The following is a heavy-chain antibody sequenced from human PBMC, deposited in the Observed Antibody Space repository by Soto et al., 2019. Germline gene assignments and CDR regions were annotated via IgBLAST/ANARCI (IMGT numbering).Heavy chain of an antibody. D-gene: IGHD2-15*01. CDR2: MKPNSGNT. V-gene: IGHV1-8*01. CDR3: ARGWLYCSGGSSYVFDY. J-gene: IGHJ4*02. Sequence: QVQLVQSGAEVKKPGASVKVSCKASGYTFTSYVVNWVRQATGQGLEWMGWMKPNSGNTGYAQKLQGRVPMTRNTSISTAYMALSSRRSEDTAVYYCARGWLYCSGGSSYVFDYWGQGTLVTVSA. CDR1: GYTFTSYV.